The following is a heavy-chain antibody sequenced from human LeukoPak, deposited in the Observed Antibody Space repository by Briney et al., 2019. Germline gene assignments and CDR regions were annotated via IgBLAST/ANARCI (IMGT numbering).Heavy chain of an antibody. Sequence: GGSLRLSCAASGITFGNNWMHWVRQGPGKGLVWISRINSDGGGAIYADSVKGRFTVSRDNAKNTLYLQMNSLRAEDTAVYYCARDLGYSYGYGFSPDYWGQGTLVTVSS. V-gene: IGHV3-74*01. CDR2: INSDGGGA. J-gene: IGHJ4*02. CDR3: ARDLGYSYGYGFSPDY. CDR1: GITFGNNW. D-gene: IGHD5-18*01.